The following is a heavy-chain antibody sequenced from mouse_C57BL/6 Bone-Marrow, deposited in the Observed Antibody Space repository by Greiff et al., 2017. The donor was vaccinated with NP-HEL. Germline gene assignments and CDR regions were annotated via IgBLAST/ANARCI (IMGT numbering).Heavy chain of an antibody. CDR2: IRNKANVYTT. D-gene: IGHD3-1*01. J-gene: IGHJ1*03. CDR1: GFTFTDYY. V-gene: IGHV7-3*01. CDR3: ARYMGSYFDV. Sequence: EVQLVESGGGLVQPGGSLSLSCAASGFTFTDYYMSWVRQPPGKALEWLGFIRNKANVYTTEYSASVKGRFTISRDNSQSNLYLQMNALRAEDRATYYCARYMGSYFDVWGTGTTVTVSS.